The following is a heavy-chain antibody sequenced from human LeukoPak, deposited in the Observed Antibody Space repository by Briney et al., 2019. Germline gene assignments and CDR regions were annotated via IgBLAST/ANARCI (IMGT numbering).Heavy chain of an antibody. CDR1: GGSISSSSYY. J-gene: IGHJ4*02. Sequence: KPSETLSLTCTVSGGSISSSSYYWGWIRQPPGKGLEWIGSIYYSGSTYYNPSLKSRVTISVDTSKNQFSLKLSSVTAADTAVYYCVRGGNYLFDYWGQGTLVTVSS. CDR2: IYYSGST. D-gene: IGHD1-7*01. V-gene: IGHV4-39*07. CDR3: VRGGNYLFDY.